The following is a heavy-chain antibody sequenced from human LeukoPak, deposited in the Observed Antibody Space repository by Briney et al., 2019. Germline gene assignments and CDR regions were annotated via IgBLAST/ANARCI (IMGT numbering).Heavy chain of an antibody. CDR1: GGTFSSYA. CDR2: IIPILGIA. J-gene: IGHJ4*02. CDR3: ARGRSGGLLDY. V-gene: IGHV1-69*04. Sequence: ASVKVSCKASGGTFSSYAISWVRQAPGQGLEWMGRIIPILGIANYAQKFQGRVTITADKSTSTAYMELSSLRSEDTAVYYCARGRSGGLLDYWGQGTLVTVSS. D-gene: IGHD2-15*01.